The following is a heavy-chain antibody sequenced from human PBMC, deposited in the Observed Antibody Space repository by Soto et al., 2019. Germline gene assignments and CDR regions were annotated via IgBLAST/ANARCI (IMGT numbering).Heavy chain of an antibody. CDR3: ASPKIAFYNWFDP. Sequence: PSDTLSLTCTVSGGSISSSSYYWGWIRQPPGKGLEWIGSIYYSGSTYYNPSLKSRVTISVDTSENQFSLKLSSVTAADTAVYYCASPKIAFYNWFDPWGQGTLVT. CDR2: IYYSGST. J-gene: IGHJ5*02. V-gene: IGHV4-39*01. D-gene: IGHD3-3*02. CDR1: GGSISSSSYY.